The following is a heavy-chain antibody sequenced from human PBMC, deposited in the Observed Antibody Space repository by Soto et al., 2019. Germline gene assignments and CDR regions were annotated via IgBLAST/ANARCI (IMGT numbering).Heavy chain of an antibody. Sequence: PSETLSLTCTVSGGSIISYYWSWIRQPPGKGLEWIGYIYYSGSTYYSPSLKSRVTISVDTSKNQFSLKLSSVTAADTAVYYCARERPDGARLDPWGQGTLVTVSS. CDR3: ARERPDGARLDP. CDR1: GGSIISYY. V-gene: IGHV4-59*12. CDR2: IYYSGST. D-gene: IGHD6-6*01. J-gene: IGHJ5*02.